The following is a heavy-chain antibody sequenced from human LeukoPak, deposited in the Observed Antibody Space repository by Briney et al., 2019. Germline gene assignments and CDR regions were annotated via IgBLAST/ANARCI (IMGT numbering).Heavy chain of an antibody. CDR2: ISYDGNNK. Sequence: GRSLRLSCAASGFTFSSYGMHWVRQAPGKGLEWVAVISYDGNNKYYADSVKGRFTISRDNSKNTLYLQMNSLRAEDTAVYYCAKDALLDYWGQGTLVTVSS. J-gene: IGHJ4*02. CDR1: GFTFSSYG. V-gene: IGHV3-30*18. CDR3: AKDALLDY.